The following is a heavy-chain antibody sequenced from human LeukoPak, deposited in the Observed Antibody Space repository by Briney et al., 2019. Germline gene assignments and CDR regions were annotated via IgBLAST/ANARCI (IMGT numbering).Heavy chain of an antibody. J-gene: IGHJ4*02. CDR1: GLTLSSYA. CDR3: VKTEDIVVVPAAMPFDY. V-gene: IGHV3-64D*06. Sequence: PGGSLRLSCSASGLTLSSYAMHWVRPAPGKGLEYVSAISSNGGSTYYADSVKGRFTISRDNSKNTLYLQMSSLRAEDTAVYYCVKTEDIVVVPAAMPFDYWGQGTLVTVSS. D-gene: IGHD2-2*01. CDR2: ISSNGGST.